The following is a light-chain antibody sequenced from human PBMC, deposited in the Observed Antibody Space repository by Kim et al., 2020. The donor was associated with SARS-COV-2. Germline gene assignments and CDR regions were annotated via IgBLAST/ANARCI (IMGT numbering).Light chain of an antibody. J-gene: IGLJ3*02. CDR3: QVWDRSTNRV. CDR1: SIGSKS. Sequence: VAPGKTARITCGGDSIGSKSFHWYQQKPGQAPVVVIYYDTGRPSGVPERFSGSNSGDTATLTISRVEAGDEADYYCQVWDRSTNRVFGGGTQLTVL. CDR2: YDT. V-gene: IGLV3-21*04.